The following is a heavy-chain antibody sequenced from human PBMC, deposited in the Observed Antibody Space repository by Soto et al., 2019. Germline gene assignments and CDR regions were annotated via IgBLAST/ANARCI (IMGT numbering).Heavy chain of an antibody. D-gene: IGHD6-13*01. J-gene: IGHJ6*02. CDR1: GFTFDDYA. CDR3: AKDMYSSHHYGMDV. Sequence: EVQLVESGGGLVQPGRSLRLSCAASGFTFDDYAMHWVRQAPGKGLEWVSGISWNSGSIGYADSVKGRFTISRDNAKNSLYLQMNSLSAEDTALYYCAKDMYSSHHYGMDVWGQGTTVTVSS. CDR2: ISWNSGSI. V-gene: IGHV3-9*01.